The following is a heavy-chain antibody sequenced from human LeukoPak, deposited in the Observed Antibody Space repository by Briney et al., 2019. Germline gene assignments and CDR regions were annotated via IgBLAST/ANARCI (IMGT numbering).Heavy chain of an antibody. Sequence: SETLSLTCAVYGGSFSGYYWSWIRQPPGKGLEWIGEINHSGSTNYNPSLKSRVTISVDTSKNQSSLKLSSVTAADTAVYYCARVPRSGSYSSYWGQGTLVTVSS. CDR3: ARVPRSGSYSSY. J-gene: IGHJ4*02. V-gene: IGHV4-34*01. CDR1: GGSFSGYY. D-gene: IGHD1-26*01. CDR2: INHSGST.